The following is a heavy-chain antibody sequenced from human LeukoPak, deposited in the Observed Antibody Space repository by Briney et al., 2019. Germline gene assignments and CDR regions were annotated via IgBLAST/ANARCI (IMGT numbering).Heavy chain of an antibody. J-gene: IGHJ5*02. CDR1: GGSISSYY. D-gene: IGHD3-10*01. V-gene: IGHV4-59*01. CDR2: IYSTGST. Sequence: SETLSLTCTVSGGSISSYYWSWIRQPPGKGPEWIGYIYSTGSTNYNPSLKSRVTISVDTSKNQFSLKLISVTAADTAVYYCARDRHGSGSAHSFDPWGQGILVTVSS. CDR3: ARDRHGSGSAHSFDP.